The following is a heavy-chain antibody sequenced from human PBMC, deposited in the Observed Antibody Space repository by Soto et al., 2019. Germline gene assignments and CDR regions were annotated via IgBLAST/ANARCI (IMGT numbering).Heavy chain of an antibody. V-gene: IGHV1-24*01. CDR1: GYTLTVLS. CDR3: VTLGYCSGGSCYSIWFDP. J-gene: IGHJ5*02. D-gene: IGHD2-15*01. CDR2: FAPEDGET. Sequence: GASVKVSCKVSGYTLTVLSMHWVRQAPGKGLEWMGGFAPEDGETIYAQKFQGRVTMTEDTSTDTAYMELSSLRSEDTAVYYCVTLGYCSGGSCYSIWFDPWGQGTLVTVSS.